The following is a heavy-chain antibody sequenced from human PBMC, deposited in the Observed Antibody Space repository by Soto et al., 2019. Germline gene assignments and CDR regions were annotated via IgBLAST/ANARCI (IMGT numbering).Heavy chain of an antibody. Sequence: QVQLQESGPGLVKPSETLSLTCTVSGGSISSYYWGWIRQPPGKGLEWIGYIYYSGSTNYNPSLKSRVTISVDTSKNQFSLKLSSVTAADTAVYYCARGRQLVSVFSQAWGMDVWGQGTTVTVSS. CDR2: IYYSGST. CDR3: ARGRQLVSVFSQAWGMDV. CDR1: GGSISSYY. J-gene: IGHJ6*02. V-gene: IGHV4-59*01. D-gene: IGHD6-6*01.